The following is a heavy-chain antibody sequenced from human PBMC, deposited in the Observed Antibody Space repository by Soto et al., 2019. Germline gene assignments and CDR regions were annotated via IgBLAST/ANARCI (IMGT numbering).Heavy chain of an antibody. J-gene: IGHJ5*02. V-gene: IGHV4-34*01. CDR1: GGSFSGYY. CDR2: INHSGST. D-gene: IGHD3-10*01. CDR3: ARGLSESNYYGSGSYFWFDP. Sequence: KTSETLSLTCAVYGGSFSGYYWSWIRQPPGKGLEWIGEINHSGSTNYNSSLKSRVTISVDTSKNQFSLKLSSVTAADTAVYYCARGLSESNYYGSGSYFWFDPWGQGTLVT.